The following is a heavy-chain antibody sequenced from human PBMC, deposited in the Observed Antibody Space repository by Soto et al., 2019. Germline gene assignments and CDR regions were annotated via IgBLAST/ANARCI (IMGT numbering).Heavy chain of an antibody. D-gene: IGHD2-15*01. V-gene: IGHV1-58*01. CDR2: IVVGSGNT. CDR1: GFTFTSSA. J-gene: IGHJ5*02. Sequence: PVKVSCKASGFTFTSSAVQWVRQARGQRLEWIGWIVVGSGNTNYAQKFQERVTITRDMSTSTAYMELSSLRSEDTAVYYCAXDRYCSGGSCYSGWFDPWGQGTLVTVSS. CDR3: AXDRYCSGGSCYSGWFDP.